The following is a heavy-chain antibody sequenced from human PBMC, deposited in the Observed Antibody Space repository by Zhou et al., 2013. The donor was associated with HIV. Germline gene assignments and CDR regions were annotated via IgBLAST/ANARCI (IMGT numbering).Heavy chain of an antibody. Sequence: QVHLMQSGAEVKKPGSSVKVSCKASGGTFSTYAINWVRQARGQGLQWMGRIIPFLDIANSAQKFQDRLAITADTSTSTAYMELSSLRSEDTAVYYCARTAYRIDYYMDVWGKGTTVIVSS. CDR2: IIPFLDIA. D-gene: IGHD2-21*01. CDR3: ARTAYRIDYYMDV. J-gene: IGHJ6*03. CDR1: GGTFSTYA. V-gene: IGHV1-69*04.